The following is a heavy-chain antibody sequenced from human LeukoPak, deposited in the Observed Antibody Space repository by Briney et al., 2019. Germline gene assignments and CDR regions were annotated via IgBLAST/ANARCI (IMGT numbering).Heavy chain of an antibody. CDR1: GGSISGDDFY. J-gene: IGHJ4*02. Sequence: SETLSLTCTVTGGSISGDDFYWGWIRQPPGKGLEWIATIFYIGSTYYNPSLKSRVSISVTSKNQFSLKLSSLTAADTAVYYCARQDYSTLQVDNWGQGTLVTVSS. V-gene: IGHV4-39*01. CDR3: ARQDYSTLQVDN. D-gene: IGHD6-13*01. CDR2: IFYIGST.